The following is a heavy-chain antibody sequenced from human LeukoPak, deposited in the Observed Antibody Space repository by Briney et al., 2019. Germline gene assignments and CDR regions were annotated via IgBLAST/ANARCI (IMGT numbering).Heavy chain of an antibody. Sequence: GGSLRLSCAASGFTFSSYSMNWVRQAPGKGLEWVSYISSSSSTICYADSVKGRFTISRDNAKNSLYLQMNSLRAEDTAVYYCAIGQNGACDIWGQGTMVTVSS. V-gene: IGHV3-48*01. J-gene: IGHJ3*02. D-gene: IGHD1-1*01. CDR1: GFTFSSYS. CDR3: AIGQNGACDI. CDR2: ISSSSSTI.